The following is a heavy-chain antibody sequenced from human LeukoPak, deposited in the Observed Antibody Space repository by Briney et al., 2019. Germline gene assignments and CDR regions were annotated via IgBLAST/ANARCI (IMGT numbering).Heavy chain of an antibody. CDR3: ARERGYSYGWYYFDY. V-gene: IGHV1-69*05. J-gene: IGHJ4*02. Sequence: ASVKVSCKASGGTFSSYAISWVRQAPGQGLELMGGIIPIFGTANYAQKFQGRVTITTDESTSTAYMELSSLRSEDTAVYYCARERGYSYGWYYFDYWGQGTLVTVSS. D-gene: IGHD5-18*01. CDR2: IIPIFGTA. CDR1: GGTFSSYA.